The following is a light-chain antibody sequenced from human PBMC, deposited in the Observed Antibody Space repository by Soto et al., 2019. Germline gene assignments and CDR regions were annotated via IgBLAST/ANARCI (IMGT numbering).Light chain of an antibody. V-gene: IGKV3-11*01. CDR2: DAS. CDR1: QSVSSY. J-gene: IGKJ4*01. CDR3: QQRRDWLS. Sequence: EIVLTQSPATLSLSPGNRATLSCRASQSVSSYLAWYQQKPGQAPRLLIYDASKRTTGIPARFSGSGSGTDFTLTISGLEPEDFAVYFCQQRRDWLSFGGGTRVEIE.